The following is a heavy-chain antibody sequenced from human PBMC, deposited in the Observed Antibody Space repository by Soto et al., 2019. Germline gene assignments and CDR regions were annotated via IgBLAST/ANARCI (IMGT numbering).Heavy chain of an antibody. Sequence: EVQLVESGGGLVQPGGSLRLSCEASGFTFSAHWMGWVRQAPGTGLQWVATIKTDGSEKYYVDSVRGRFTISRDNDKNSLYLQLNTLRAEDTGVYYCARPVRGSPEDVWGQGTKVTVSS. CDR1: GFTFSAHW. V-gene: IGHV3-7*05. D-gene: IGHD3-16*01. J-gene: IGHJ6*02. CDR2: IKTDGSEK. CDR3: ARPVRGSPEDV.